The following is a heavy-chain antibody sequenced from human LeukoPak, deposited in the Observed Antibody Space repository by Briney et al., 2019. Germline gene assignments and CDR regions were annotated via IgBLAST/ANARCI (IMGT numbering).Heavy chain of an antibody. Sequence: SETLSLTCAVSGYSISSGYYWGWIRQPPGKGLEWIGSIYHSGSTYYNPSLKSRVTISVDTSKNQFPLKLSSVTAADTAVYYCARIATEDFWSGYTYYFDYWGQGTLVTVSS. V-gene: IGHV4-38-2*01. J-gene: IGHJ4*02. CDR3: ARIATEDFWSGYTYYFDY. CDR2: IYHSGST. D-gene: IGHD3-3*01. CDR1: GYSISSGYY.